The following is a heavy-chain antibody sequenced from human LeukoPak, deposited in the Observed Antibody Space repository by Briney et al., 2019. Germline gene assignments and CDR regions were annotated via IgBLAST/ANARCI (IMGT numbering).Heavy chain of an antibody. CDR1: GYTFTSYD. CDR3: ARRGFGELLIYYYYMDV. J-gene: IGHJ6*03. D-gene: IGHD3-10*01. V-gene: IGHV1-8*01. CDR2: MNPNSGNT. Sequence: ASVKVSCKASGYTFTSYDINWVRQATGQGLEWMGWMNPNSGNTGYAQKFQGRVTMTRNTSISTAYMELSSLRSEDTAAYYCARRGFGELLIYYYYMDVWGKGTTVTVSS.